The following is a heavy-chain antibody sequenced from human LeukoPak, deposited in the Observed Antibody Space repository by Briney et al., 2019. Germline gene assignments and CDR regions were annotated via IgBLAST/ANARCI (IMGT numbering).Heavy chain of an antibody. CDR3: AKEVTMIVVDNYMDV. J-gene: IGHJ6*03. Sequence: GGSLRLSCAASGFTFSSYAMTWVRQAPGKGLEWVSSISASGGGTYYADSVKGRFTISRDNSKNTLYLQMSSLRAEDTAVYYCAKEVTMIVVDNYMDVWGKGTTVTVSS. V-gene: IGHV3-23*01. CDR1: GFTFSSYA. CDR2: ISASGGGT. D-gene: IGHD3-22*01.